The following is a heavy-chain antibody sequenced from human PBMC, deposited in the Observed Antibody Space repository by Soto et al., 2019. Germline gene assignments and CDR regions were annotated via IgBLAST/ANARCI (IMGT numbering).Heavy chain of an antibody. J-gene: IGHJ4*02. CDR3: ATVDNYYGSVF. CDR2: IWYDGTTK. V-gene: IGHV3-33*01. CDR1: GITFTNYG. Sequence: QEQLVESGGGVVQPGTSLGLSCAASGITFTNYGFHWVRQAPGKGLEWVAVIWYDGTTKFYSDSVKGRFTISRDNSKSTLYLQMNSLRVEDTALYYCATVDNYYGSVFWGQGTLVTVSS. D-gene: IGHD3-10*01.